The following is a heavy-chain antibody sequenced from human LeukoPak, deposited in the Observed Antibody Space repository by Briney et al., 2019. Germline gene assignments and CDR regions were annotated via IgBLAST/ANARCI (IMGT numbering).Heavy chain of an antibody. CDR2: IIPIFGTA. J-gene: IGHJ4*02. Sequence: GASVKVSCKASGGTFSSYAISWVRQAPGQGLEWMGGIIPIFGTANYAQKFQGRVTITADKSTSTAYMELSSLRSEDTAVYYCARGGEMATTNPNFDYWGQGTLVTVSS. D-gene: IGHD5-24*01. CDR3: ARGGEMATTNPNFDY. CDR1: GGTFSSYA. V-gene: IGHV1-69*06.